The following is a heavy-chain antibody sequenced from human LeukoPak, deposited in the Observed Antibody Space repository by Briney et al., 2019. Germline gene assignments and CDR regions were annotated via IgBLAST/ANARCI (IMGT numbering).Heavy chain of an antibody. Sequence: PGGSLRLSCAASGFTVSNNYMSWVRQAPGKGLEWVSVIYRSGPTYYADSVKGRFTISRDNSKNTLHLQMSSLRAEDTAVYYCARYEGPWGQGTLVTVSS. CDR1: GFTVSNNY. D-gene: IGHD3-3*01. V-gene: IGHV3-53*01. CDR3: ARYEGP. J-gene: IGHJ5*02. CDR2: IYRSGPT.